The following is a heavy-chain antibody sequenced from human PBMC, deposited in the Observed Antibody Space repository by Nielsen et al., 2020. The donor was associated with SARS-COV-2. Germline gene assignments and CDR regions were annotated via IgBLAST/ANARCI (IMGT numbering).Heavy chain of an antibody. Sequence: SETLSLTCAISGGTFGIYYWSWIRQAPGKGLEWIGETNNAGTTNYNRSLKSRVILSLDTSKNHFSLKLSSVTAADTAVYYCARLRFTYGHRYMDVWGKGTTVT. V-gene: IGHV4-34*01. J-gene: IGHJ6*03. CDR1: GGTFGIYY. D-gene: IGHD2-8*01. CDR3: ARLRFTYGHRYMDV. CDR2: TNNAGTT.